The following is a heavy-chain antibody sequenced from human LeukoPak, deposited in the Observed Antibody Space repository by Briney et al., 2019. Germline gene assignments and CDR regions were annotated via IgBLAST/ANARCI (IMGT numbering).Heavy chain of an antibody. CDR2: IYYSGSA. V-gene: IGHV4-39*01. Sequence: SETLSLTCTVSGGSISSSSYYWGWIRQPPGKGLEWIGTIYYSGSAYYNPSLKSRVTISVDTSKNQFSLKLSSVTAADTAVYYCARQGSGNYLSPVNYWGQGTLVTVSS. CDR3: ARQGSGNYLSPVNY. CDR1: GGSISSSSYY. J-gene: IGHJ4*02. D-gene: IGHD1-26*01.